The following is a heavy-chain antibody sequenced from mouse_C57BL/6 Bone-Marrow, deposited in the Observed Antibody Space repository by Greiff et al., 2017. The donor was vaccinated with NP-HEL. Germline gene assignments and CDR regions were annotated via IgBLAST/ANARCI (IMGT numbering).Heavy chain of an antibody. V-gene: IGHV14-4*01. Sequence: VQLKESGAELVRPGASVKLSCTASGFNIKDDYMHWVKQRPEQGLEWIGWIDPENGDTEYASKFQGKATITADTSSNTAYLQLSSLTSENTAVYYCTTPYYYGLFFDYWGQGTTLTVSS. J-gene: IGHJ2*01. CDR1: GFNIKDDY. D-gene: IGHD1-1*01. CDR2: IDPENGDT. CDR3: TTPYYYGLFFDY.